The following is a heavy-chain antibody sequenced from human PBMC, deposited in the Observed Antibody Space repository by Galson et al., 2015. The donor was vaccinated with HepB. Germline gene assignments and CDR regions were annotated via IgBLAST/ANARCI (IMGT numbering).Heavy chain of an antibody. D-gene: IGHD6-19*01. CDR2: ISSSSSYI. J-gene: IGHJ6*02. CDR3: ARDGWISSGWYWRLYGMDV. CDR1: GFTFSSYS. Sequence: SLRLSCAASGFTFSSYSMNWVRQAPGKGLEWVSSISSSSSYIYYADSVKGRFTISRDNAKNSLYLQMNSLRAEDTAVYYCARDGWISSGWYWRLYGMDVWGQGTTVTVSS. V-gene: IGHV3-21*01.